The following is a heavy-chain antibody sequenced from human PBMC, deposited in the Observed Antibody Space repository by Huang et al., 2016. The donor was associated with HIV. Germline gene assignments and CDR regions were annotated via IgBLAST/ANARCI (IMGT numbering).Heavy chain of an antibody. CDR1: GGSFSGYY. J-gene: IGHJ6*03. V-gene: IGHV4-34*01. Sequence: QVQLQQWGAGLLRPSETLSLTCAVYGGSFSGYYGTWIRQPPGKGLEWIGEIKNSERTNYNPSIKSRVTIAVDTARNQFDLTLTSVTAADTAVYYCARGQGGYYYYYMDVWGKGTTVTVSS. CDR2: IKNSERT. CDR3: ARGQGGYYYYYMDV.